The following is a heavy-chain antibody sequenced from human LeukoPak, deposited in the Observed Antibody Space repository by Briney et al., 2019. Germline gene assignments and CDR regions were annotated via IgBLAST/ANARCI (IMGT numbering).Heavy chain of an antibody. J-gene: IGHJ4*02. CDR1: GYNFNTYD. CDR2: MSPNSGNT. Sequence: GASVKASCKASGYNFNTYDINWVRQTGGQGLEWMGWMSPNSGNTAYAQKFQGRVTMSRNTSIATVYMEVSSLTSDDTAVYFCARARGAPYRHPFVERIAPYYFDDWGQGTLVTVSS. V-gene: IGHV1-8*01. CDR3: ARARGAPYRHPFVERIAPYYFDD. D-gene: IGHD2-21*01.